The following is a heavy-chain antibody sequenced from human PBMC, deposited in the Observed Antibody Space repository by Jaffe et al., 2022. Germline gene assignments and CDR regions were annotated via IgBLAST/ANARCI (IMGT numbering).Heavy chain of an antibody. V-gene: IGHV3-15*01. D-gene: IGHD4-4*01. J-gene: IGHJ4*02. CDR3: TTGVLMEDYKNVRSY. CDR2: IKSKTDGGTT. CDR1: GFTFSNAW. Sequence: EVQLVESGGGLVKPGGSLRLSCAASGFTFSNAWMSWVRQAPGKGLEWVGRIKSKTDGGTTDYAAPVKGRFTISRDDSKNTLYLQMNSLKTEDTAVYYCTTGVLMEDYKNVRSYWGQGTLVTVSS.